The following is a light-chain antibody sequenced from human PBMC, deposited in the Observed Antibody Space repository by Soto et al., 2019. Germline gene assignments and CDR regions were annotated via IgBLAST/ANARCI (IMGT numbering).Light chain of an antibody. V-gene: IGKV1-39*01. CDR1: QSISTY. CDR2: AAS. J-gene: IGKJ2*02. CDR3: QQSFSTPRT. Sequence: DLQMTQSPSSLSASVGDRVTITCRASQSISTYLNWYQQKVGKAPKLLIYAASSLQRGVPSRFSGSGSGTDFALTISSLQPEDFATYYCQQSFSTPRTFGQGTKLEIK.